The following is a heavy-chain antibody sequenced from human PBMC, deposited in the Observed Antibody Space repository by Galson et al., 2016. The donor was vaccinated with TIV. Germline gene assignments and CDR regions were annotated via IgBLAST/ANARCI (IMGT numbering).Heavy chain of an antibody. CDR3: AKNREAVTGITSGAFDI. Sequence: SLRLSCAASGFTFTSYAMSWVRRAPGKGLEWVSTISASGGGTYYADSVKGRFTIARDNSRNTLYLQMNTLRAEDTAVYFCAKNREAVTGITSGAFDIWGQGTKAAVSS. V-gene: IGHV3-23*01. D-gene: IGHD1-7*01. CDR2: ISASGGGT. J-gene: IGHJ3*02. CDR1: GFTFTSYA.